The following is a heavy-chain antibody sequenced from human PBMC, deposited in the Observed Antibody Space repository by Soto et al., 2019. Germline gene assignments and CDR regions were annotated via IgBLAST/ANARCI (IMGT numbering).Heavy chain of an antibody. Sequence: ASVKVSCKASGYTFTGYYMHWVRQAPGQGLEWMGWINPNSGGTNYAQKFQGWVTMTRDTSISTAYMELSRLRSDDTAVYYCAREGGYCSGGSCYSEKIWFDPWGQGTLVTVSS. V-gene: IGHV1-2*04. CDR3: AREGGYCSGGSCYSEKIWFDP. CDR1: GYTFTGYY. CDR2: INPNSGGT. J-gene: IGHJ5*02. D-gene: IGHD2-15*01.